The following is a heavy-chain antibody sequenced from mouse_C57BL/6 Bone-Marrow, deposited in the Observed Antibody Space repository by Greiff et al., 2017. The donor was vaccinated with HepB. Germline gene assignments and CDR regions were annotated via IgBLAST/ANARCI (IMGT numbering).Heavy chain of an antibody. Sequence: VQLQQSGPELVKPGASVKISCKASGYTFTDYYMNWVKQSHGKSLEWIGDINPNNGGTSYNQKFKGKATLTVDKSSSTAYMELRSLTSEDSAVYYCARGIYYGNDYAMDYWGQGTSVTVSS. CDR3: ARGIYYGNDYAMDY. CDR1: GYTFTDYY. V-gene: IGHV1-26*01. J-gene: IGHJ4*01. D-gene: IGHD2-1*01. CDR2: INPNNGGT.